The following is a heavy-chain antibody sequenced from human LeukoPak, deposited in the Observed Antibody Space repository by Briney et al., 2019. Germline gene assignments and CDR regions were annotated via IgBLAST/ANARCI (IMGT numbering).Heavy chain of an antibody. Sequence: KPSETLSLTCTVSGGSISSSSYYWGWIRQPPGKGLERIGSIYYSGSTYYNPSLKSRVTISVDTTKNQFSLMQSSVTAADTAVYYCARSFRYYDSSGYYLPFGYWGQGTLVTVSS. CDR1: GGSISSSSYY. V-gene: IGHV4-39*01. J-gene: IGHJ4*02. CDR2: IYYSGST. CDR3: ARSFRYYDSSGYYLPFGY. D-gene: IGHD3-22*01.